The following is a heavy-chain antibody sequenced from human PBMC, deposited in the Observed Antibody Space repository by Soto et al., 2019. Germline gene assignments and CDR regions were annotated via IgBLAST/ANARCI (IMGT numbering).Heavy chain of an antibody. Sequence: QVQLVESGGGVVQPGRSLRLSCAASGFTFSSFGMHWVRQAPGKGLEWVSLIWYDGSKKSYGDSVKGRFTISRDNSRNTVYLQMKSLRADDTAVYYCARDASYYSLWSGYYPSRNGMDVWRQGTTVTVSS. V-gene: IGHV3-33*01. J-gene: IGHJ6*02. CDR2: IWYDGSKK. CDR1: GFTFSSFG. CDR3: ARDASYYSLWSGYYPSRNGMDV. D-gene: IGHD3-3*01.